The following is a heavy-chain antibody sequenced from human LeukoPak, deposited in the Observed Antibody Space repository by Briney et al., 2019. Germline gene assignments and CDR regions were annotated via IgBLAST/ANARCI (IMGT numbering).Heavy chain of an antibody. CDR3: AASTYGSGSYVGFDS. J-gene: IGHJ4*02. CDR1: GYSFSNYW. V-gene: IGHV5-51*01. D-gene: IGHD3-10*01. Sequence: GESLKISCKGSGYSFSNYWIGWVRQMPGKGLEWMGIIYPGDSDTRYSPSFQGQVTISADKSVGTTYLQWSSLKASDTAMYYCAASTYGSGSYVGFDSWGQGTLVGVSS. CDR2: IYPGDSDT.